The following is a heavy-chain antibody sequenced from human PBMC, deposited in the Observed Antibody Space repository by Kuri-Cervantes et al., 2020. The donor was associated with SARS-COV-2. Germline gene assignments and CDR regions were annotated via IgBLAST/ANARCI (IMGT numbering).Heavy chain of an antibody. J-gene: IGHJ3*02. Sequence: ASVKVSCKASGYTFTNYAMHWVRQAPGQRLEWMGWSNAGNGNTKYSQEFQGRVTITRDTSASTAYMELSSLRSEDTAVYYCARDWTVAGSYDAFDIWGQGTMVTVSS. D-gene: IGHD6-19*01. CDR3: ARDWTVAGSYDAFDI. V-gene: IGHV1-3*02. CDR2: SNAGNGNT. CDR1: GYTFTNYA.